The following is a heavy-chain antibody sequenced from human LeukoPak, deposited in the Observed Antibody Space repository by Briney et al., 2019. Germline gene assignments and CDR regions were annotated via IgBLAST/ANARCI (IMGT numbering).Heavy chain of an antibody. V-gene: IGHV3-21*01. Sequence: GGSLRLSCVASGYTFSSFSINWVRQAPGKGLEWVSSISVRSNYIYYADSVRGRFSISRGDARNSLYLQMDSLRGDYTAVYYCARLRRNSDSSGYYYYYDYWGEGTLVTVSS. CDR2: ISVRSNYI. J-gene: IGHJ4*02. CDR1: GYTFSSFS. CDR3: ARLRRNSDSSGYYYYYDY. D-gene: IGHD3-22*01.